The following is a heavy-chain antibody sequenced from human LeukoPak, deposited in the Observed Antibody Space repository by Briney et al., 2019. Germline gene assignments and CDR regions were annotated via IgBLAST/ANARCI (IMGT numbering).Heavy chain of an antibody. V-gene: IGHV1-18*01. J-gene: IGHJ5*02. Sequence: ASVTVSCKSSGGTFSTYAISWVRQAPGQGLEWMGWISAYNGNTNYAQKLQGRVTMTTDTSTSTAYMELRSLRSDDTAVYYCARRVAGTNWFDPWGQGSQVTVSS. CDR3: ARRVAGTNWFDP. CDR2: ISAYNGNT. D-gene: IGHD6-19*01. CDR1: GGTFSTYA.